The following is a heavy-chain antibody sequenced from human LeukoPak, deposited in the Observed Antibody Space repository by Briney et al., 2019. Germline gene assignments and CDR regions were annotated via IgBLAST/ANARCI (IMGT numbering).Heavy chain of an antibody. CDR1: GGSFSDYY. CDR3: ATYSTGFDI. V-gene: IGHV4-34*01. Sequence: SETLSLTCAVYGGSFSDYYWTWIRQPPGKGLEWIGEINHRGSTHYNPSLKSRVTISVDTSKKQFSLKLSSVTAADTAVYYCATYSTGFDIWGQGTAVTVSS. J-gene: IGHJ3*02. D-gene: IGHD6-19*01. CDR2: INHRGST.